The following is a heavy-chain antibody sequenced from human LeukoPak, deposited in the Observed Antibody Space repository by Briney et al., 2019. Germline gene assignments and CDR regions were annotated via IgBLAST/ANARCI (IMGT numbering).Heavy chain of an antibody. J-gene: IGHJ4*02. CDR1: GFTFRNYA. D-gene: IGHD6-19*01. CDR3: AKAGGSSGWYWFYY. V-gene: IGHV3-23*01. CDR2: ISGSGDET. Sequence: GGSLRLSCAASGFTFRNYAMTWVRQAPGKGLEWVSAISGSGDETNYADSVKGRLIISRDNSKNTLFLQMNSLRAEDTALYYCAKAGGSSGWYWFYYWGQGALVTVSS.